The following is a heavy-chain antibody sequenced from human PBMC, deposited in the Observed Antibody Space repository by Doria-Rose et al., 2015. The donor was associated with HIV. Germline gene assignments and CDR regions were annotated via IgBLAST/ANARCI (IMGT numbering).Heavy chain of an antibody. D-gene: IGHD3-10*01. V-gene: IGHV4-34*01. CDR3: ARSFTMVQGVTNWFDP. J-gene: IGHJ5*02. CDR2: INHSGST. CDR1: GGSFSNYY. Sequence: SAAGLLNPSETMSLHCAVYGGSFSNYYWTWIRQPPGKGLEWTGEINHSGSTNYNPSLKSRVTISVDTSKNQFSLKLSSVTAADMAVYYCARSFTMVQGVTNWFDPWGQGTLVTVSS.